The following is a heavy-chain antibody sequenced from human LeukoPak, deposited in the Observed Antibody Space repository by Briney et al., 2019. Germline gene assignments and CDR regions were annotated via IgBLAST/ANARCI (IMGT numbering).Heavy chain of an antibody. CDR2: INHSGST. CDR1: GGSFSGYY. D-gene: IGHD3-3*01. J-gene: IGHJ4*02. V-gene: IGHV4-34*01. CDR3: ARYVRFLTGFDY. Sequence: PSETLSLTCALYGGSFSGYYWSWIRQPPGKGLEWIGEINHSGSTNYNPSLKSRVTISVDTSKNQFSLKLSSVTAADTAVYYCARYVRFLTGFDYWGQGTLVTVSS.